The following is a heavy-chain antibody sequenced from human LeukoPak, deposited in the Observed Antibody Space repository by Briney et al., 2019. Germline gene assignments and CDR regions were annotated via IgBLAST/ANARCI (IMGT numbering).Heavy chain of an antibody. CDR1: GGSISSRSYY. V-gene: IGHV4-39*07. D-gene: IGHD6-19*01. CDR3: ASIQWLATYYFDY. J-gene: IGHJ4*02. CDR2: IYYSGST. Sequence: SETLSLTCTVSGGSISSRSYYWGWIRQPPGKGPEWIANIYYSGSTYYNPSLKSRVTISVDTSKNQFSLKLSSVTAADTAMYYCASIQWLATYYFDYWGQGTLVTVSS.